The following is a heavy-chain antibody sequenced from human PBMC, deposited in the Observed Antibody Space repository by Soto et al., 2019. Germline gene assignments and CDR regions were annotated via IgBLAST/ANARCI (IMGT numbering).Heavy chain of an antibody. D-gene: IGHD4-4*01. V-gene: IGHV4-4*02. CDR2: IYHSGST. CDR3: ARAYDYSSNLFDP. J-gene: IGHJ5*02. CDR1: GGSLSGSNW. Sequence: SETLCLSCAVSGGSLSGSNWWRWVRQPPGKGLEWIGEIYHSGSTNYNPSLKSRVTISVDKSKNQFSLKLSSVTAADTAVYYCARAYDYSSNLFDPLGQGTLVTVSS.